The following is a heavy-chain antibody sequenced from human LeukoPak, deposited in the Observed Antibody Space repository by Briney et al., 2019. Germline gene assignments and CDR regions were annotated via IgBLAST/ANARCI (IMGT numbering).Heavy chain of an antibody. CDR2: IYYSGST. J-gene: IGHJ1*01. CDR1: GGSISSGGYY. V-gene: IGHV4-31*03. Sequence: KPSQTLSLTCTVSGGSISSGGYYWSWIRQHPGKGLEWIGYIYYSGSTYYNPSLKSRVTISVDTSKNQFSLKLSSVTAADTAVYYCAREALAYCSGDCYSRCFQHWGQGTLVTVSS. D-gene: IGHD2-21*02. CDR3: AREALAYCSGDCYSRCFQH.